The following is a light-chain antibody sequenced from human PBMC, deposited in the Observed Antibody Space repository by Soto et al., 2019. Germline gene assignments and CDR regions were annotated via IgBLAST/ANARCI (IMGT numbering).Light chain of an antibody. J-gene: IGKJ5*01. CDR1: QSITNY. V-gene: IGKV1-33*01. CDR2: GAS. Sequence: DIQMTQSPSSLSASVGDRVTITCRASQSITNYLNWYQQKSGKAPKLLIYGASNLETGVPSRFSGSGSGTDFTFTISSLQAEDIATYFCQQYDSVFTFGQGTRLEIK. CDR3: QQYDSVFT.